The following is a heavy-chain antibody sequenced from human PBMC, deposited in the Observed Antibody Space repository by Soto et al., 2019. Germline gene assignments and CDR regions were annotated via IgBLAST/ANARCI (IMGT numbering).Heavy chain of an antibody. D-gene: IGHD5-12*01. CDR3: ARHVSVSGFEYSFDP. J-gene: IGHJ5*02. Sequence: PSETRSVTCAVSSGAIVWSNFGGGVRQPPGKGLEWIGEIYHSGSTNYNPSLKSRVALSVDKSKNQFSLKVTSVTAADTAVYYCARHVSVSGFEYSFDPWGQATLVTVSS. V-gene: IGHV4-4*02. CDR1: SGAIVWSNF. CDR2: IYHSGST.